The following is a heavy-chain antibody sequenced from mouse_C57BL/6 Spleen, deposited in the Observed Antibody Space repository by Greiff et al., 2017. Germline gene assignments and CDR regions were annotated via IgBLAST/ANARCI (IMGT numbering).Heavy chain of an antibody. CDR3: VRDSPYKDAMDY. Sequence: DVKLVESGGGLVQPKGSLKLSCAASGFTFNTYAMHWVRQAPGKGLEWVARIRSKSSNYATYYADSVKDRFTISRDVSQSMLYLQMNNLKTEDTAMYCCVRDSPYKDAMDYWGQGTSVTVSS. V-gene: IGHV10-3*01. D-gene: IGHD1-3*01. J-gene: IGHJ4*01. CDR1: GFTFNTYA. CDR2: IRSKSSNYAT.